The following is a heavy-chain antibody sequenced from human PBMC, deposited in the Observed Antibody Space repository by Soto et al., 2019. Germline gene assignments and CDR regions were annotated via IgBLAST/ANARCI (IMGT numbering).Heavy chain of an antibody. CDR2: ISSSGSFI. D-gene: IGHD6-13*01. CDR1: GFSFRTYG. J-gene: IGHJ4*02. CDR3: AREPEGIAAALDY. Sequence: PGRSLKVSCAAFGFSFRTYGMNWVRRAPGGGLEWVASISSSGSFIYYADSVKGRFTISRDDAEKSLYLQMNSLRAEDTALYYCAREPEGIAAALDYWGRGTLVTVSS. V-gene: IGHV3-21*01.